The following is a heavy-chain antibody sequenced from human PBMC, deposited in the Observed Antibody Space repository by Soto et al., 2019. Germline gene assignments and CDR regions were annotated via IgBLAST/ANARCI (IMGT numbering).Heavy chain of an antibody. CDR1: GGSISSGDYY. D-gene: IGHD3-10*01. J-gene: IGHJ5*02. CDR2: IYYSGST. V-gene: IGHV4-30-4*01. CDR3: ARDKRGFGEFEPRFDP. Sequence: PSETLSLTCTVSGGSISSGDYYWSWIRQPPGKGLEWIGYIYYSGSTYYNPSLKSRVTISVDTSKNQFSLKLSSVTAADTAVYYCARDKRGFGEFEPRFDPWGQGTLVTVSS.